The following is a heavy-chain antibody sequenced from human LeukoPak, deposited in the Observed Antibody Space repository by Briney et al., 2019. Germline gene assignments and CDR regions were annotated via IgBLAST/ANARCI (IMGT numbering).Heavy chain of an antibody. CDR2: IKSDGSNT. J-gene: IGHJ4*02. D-gene: IGHD1-1*01. V-gene: IGHV3-74*01. Sequence: GGSLRLSCAASGFTFSSYWMHWVRQAPGKGLVWVSRIKSDGSNTNYADSVKGRFTISRDNAKNTLHLQMNSLRAEDTAVYYCARDLNWETYWGQGTLVTVSS. CDR3: ARDLNWETY. CDR1: GFTFSSYW.